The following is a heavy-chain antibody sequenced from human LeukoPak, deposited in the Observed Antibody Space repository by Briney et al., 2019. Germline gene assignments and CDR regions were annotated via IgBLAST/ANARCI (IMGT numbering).Heavy chain of an antibody. V-gene: IGHV1-18*01. CDR3: ARSALYMVRGVSDY. CDR1: GYTFTSYG. D-gene: IGHD3-10*01. Sequence: ASVKVSCKASGYTFTSYGISWVRQAPGQGLEWMGWISAYNCNTNYAQKLQGRVAMTTDTSTSTAYMELRSLRSDDTAVYYCARSALYMVRGVSDYWGQGTLVTVSS. J-gene: IGHJ4*02. CDR2: ISAYNCNT.